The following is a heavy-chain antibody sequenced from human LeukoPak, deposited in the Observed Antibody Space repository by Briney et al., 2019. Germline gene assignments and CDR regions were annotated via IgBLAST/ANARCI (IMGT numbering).Heavy chain of an antibody. V-gene: IGHV3-11*01. CDR1: GFDFSDYY. CDR3: ARDSGGTYRFFDY. CDR2: ISSSGSSI. Sequence: GGSLRLSCAASGFDFSDYYMSWIRQAPGKGLEWVSYISSSGSSIYYADSVKGRFTISRDNAKNSLYLQMNSLRAEDTAVYYCARDSGGTYRFFDYWGQGTLVTVSS. D-gene: IGHD3-10*01. J-gene: IGHJ4*02.